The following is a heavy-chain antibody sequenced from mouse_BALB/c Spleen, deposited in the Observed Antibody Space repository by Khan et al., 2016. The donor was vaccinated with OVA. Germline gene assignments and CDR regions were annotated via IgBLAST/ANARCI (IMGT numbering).Heavy chain of an antibody. Sequence: QVQLKQSGAELARPGASVKLSCKASGYTFTDYYIDWVKQRTGQGLEWIGEINPGSGNSYYNEKFKGKATLTADKSSNTAFVQLSSLTSDDSAVYFCAREWGAWFAYWGQGTLVTVPA. J-gene: IGHJ3*01. CDR3: AREWGAWFAY. V-gene: IGHV1-77*01. CDR2: INPGSGNS. CDR1: GYTFTDYY.